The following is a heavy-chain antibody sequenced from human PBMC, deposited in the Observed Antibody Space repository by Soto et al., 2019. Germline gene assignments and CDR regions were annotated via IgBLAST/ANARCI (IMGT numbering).Heavy chain of an antibody. CDR2: ISYDGSNK. CDR1: GFTFSSYA. CDR3: ARDLLSGSYPRDYYYYYGMDV. Sequence: PGGSLRLSCAASGFTFSSYAMHWVRQAPGKGLEWVAVISYDGSNKYYADSVKGRFTISRDNSKNTLYLQMNSLRAEDTAVYYCARDLLSGSYPRDYYYYYGMDVWGQGTTVTAP. D-gene: IGHD1-26*01. V-gene: IGHV3-30-3*01. J-gene: IGHJ6*02.